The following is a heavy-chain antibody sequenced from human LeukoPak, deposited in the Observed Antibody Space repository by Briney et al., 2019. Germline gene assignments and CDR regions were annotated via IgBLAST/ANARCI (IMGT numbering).Heavy chain of an antibody. CDR1: GYTFTSYG. Sequence: ASVKVSCKASGYTFTSYGVSWVRQAPGQGLEWMGWISTYGGSTNYAQNLQGRVTVTTDTSTTTVYMELRSLRSDDTAVYYCARHSSGRYWGYFDYWGQGTLVTVSS. J-gene: IGHJ4*02. D-gene: IGHD1-26*01. CDR2: ISTYGGST. CDR3: ARHSSGRYWGYFDY. V-gene: IGHV1-18*01.